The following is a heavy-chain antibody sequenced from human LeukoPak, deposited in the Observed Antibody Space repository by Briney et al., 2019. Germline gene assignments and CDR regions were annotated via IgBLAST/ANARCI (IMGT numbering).Heavy chain of an antibody. V-gene: IGHV3-23*01. CDR1: GFTFSSYG. Sequence: SGGTLRPSCVGSGFTFSSYGMSWVRQAPGKGLEWVSAISGSGGSTYYADSVKGRFTISSDNSKNTLYLQMNSLRAEDTAVYYCAKVKDGSGSYYYYYMDVWGKGTTVTISS. D-gene: IGHD3-10*01. CDR2: ISGSGGST. J-gene: IGHJ6*03. CDR3: AKVKDGSGSYYYYYMDV.